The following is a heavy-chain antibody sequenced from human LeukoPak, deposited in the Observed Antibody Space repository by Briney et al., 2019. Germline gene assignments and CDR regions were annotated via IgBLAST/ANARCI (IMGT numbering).Heavy chain of an antibody. CDR2: INPSGGST. V-gene: IGHV1-46*01. CDR3: ARESVAVAGSAGFDY. D-gene: IGHD6-19*01. J-gene: IGHJ4*02. Sequence: GASVKVSCKASGYTFTSYYMHWVRQAPGQGLEWMGIINPSGGSTSYAQKFQGRVTMTRDMSTSTVYMELSSLRSEDTAVYYCARESVAVAGSAGFDYWGQGTLATVSS. CDR1: GYTFTSYY.